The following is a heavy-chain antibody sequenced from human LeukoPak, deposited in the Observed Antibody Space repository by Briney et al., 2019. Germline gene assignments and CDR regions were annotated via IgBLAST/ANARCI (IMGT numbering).Heavy chain of an antibody. Sequence: SETLSLTCTVSGGSISSYYWSWIRQPPGKGLEWIGYIYYSGSTYYNPSLKSRVTISVDTSKNQFSLKLSSVTAADTAVYYCARVAANLKYCSGGSCYGAWFDPWGQGTLVTVSS. CDR2: IYYSGST. D-gene: IGHD2-15*01. J-gene: IGHJ5*02. V-gene: IGHV4-30-4*01. CDR1: GGSISSYY. CDR3: ARVAANLKYCSGGSCYGAWFDP.